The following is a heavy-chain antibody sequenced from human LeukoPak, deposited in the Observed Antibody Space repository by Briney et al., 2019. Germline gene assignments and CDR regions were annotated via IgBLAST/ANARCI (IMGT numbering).Heavy chain of an antibody. Sequence: PGGSLRISCAASGFTVSSNYMSWVRQAPGKRLNRVSAVYSGGSTYFADSVKGRFTISRDNSKNTLYLQMNSLRAEDTAVYYCAIVPRLIYGMDVWGQGTTVTVSS. CDR3: AIVPRLIYGMDV. CDR2: VYSGGST. V-gene: IGHV3-53*01. D-gene: IGHD2-8*01. CDR1: GFTVSSNY. J-gene: IGHJ6*02.